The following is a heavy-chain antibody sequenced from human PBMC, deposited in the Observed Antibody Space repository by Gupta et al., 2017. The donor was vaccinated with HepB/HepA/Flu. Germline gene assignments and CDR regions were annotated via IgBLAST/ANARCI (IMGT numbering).Heavy chain of an antibody. CDR3: ARDRERYCSGGSCYDFDY. V-gene: IGHV3-21*01. CDR2: ISSSSSYI. D-gene: IGHD2-15*01. Sequence: EVQLVESGGGLVKPGGSVRLSCAASGFTFSINSMNWVRQAPGKGLEWVSSISSSSSYIYYADSVKGRFTISRDNAKNSLYLQMNSLRAEDTAVYYCARDRERYCSGGSCYDFDYWGQGTLVTVSS. J-gene: IGHJ4*02. CDR1: GFTFSINS.